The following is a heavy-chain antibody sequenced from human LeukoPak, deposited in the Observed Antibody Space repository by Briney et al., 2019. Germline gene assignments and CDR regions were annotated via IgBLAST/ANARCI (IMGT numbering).Heavy chain of an antibody. CDR2: INQDGSGK. J-gene: IGHJ4*02. Sequence: PGGSLRLSCAASRFTFSSYWMTWVRQGPGKGLEWVANINQDGSGKYYVDSVKGRFTISRDNAKNSLYLQMNSLRAEDTAVYYCGRSVAGIDYWGQGTLVTVSS. V-gene: IGHV3-7*01. CDR3: GRSVAGIDY. D-gene: IGHD6-19*01. CDR1: RFTFSSYW.